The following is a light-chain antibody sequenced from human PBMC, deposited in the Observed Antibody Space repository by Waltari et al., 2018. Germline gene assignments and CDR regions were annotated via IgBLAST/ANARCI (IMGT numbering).Light chain of an antibody. CDR3: GTWDSSLSGAV. Sequence: QSVLTQPPSVSAAPGQRVTISCSGGSSNIGNNYVSWYRQFPGTAPKLLIYEDRGRPSGIHGRFSGSKSGTSATLDITGLQAGDEADYYCGTWDSSLSGAVFGGGTHLTVL. V-gene: IGLV1-51*02. CDR2: EDR. J-gene: IGLJ7*01. CDR1: SSNIGNNY.